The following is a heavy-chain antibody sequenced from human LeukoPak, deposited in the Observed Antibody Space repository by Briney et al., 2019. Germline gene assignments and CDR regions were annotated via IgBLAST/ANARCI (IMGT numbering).Heavy chain of an antibody. V-gene: IGHV4-59*01. CDR3: ARADYYDSSGLDY. Sequence: GSLRLSCAASGFTFTDYYMSWIRQAPGKGLEWVGYIYYSGSTNYNPSLKSRVTISVDTSKNQFSLKLSSVTAADTAVYYCARADYYDSSGLDYWGQGTLVTVSS. D-gene: IGHD3-22*01. J-gene: IGHJ4*02. CDR1: GFTFTDYY. CDR2: IYYSGST.